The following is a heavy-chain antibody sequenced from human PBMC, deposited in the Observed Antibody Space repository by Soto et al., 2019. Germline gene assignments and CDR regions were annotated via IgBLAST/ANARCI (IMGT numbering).Heavy chain of an antibody. D-gene: IGHD3-3*01. CDR2: ITGGGGTI. CDR1: GFTFKTYA. V-gene: IGHV3-23*01. J-gene: IGHJ4*02. Sequence: VQRLESGGGLVQPWGSLRLSCATSGFTFKTYAMTWGRQFPGKGLEWVAAITGGGGTIYYADSVKGRFTISRDNSKVTVYQQMISLRADDTALYYCAKDKSAAGFFDFWGQGTQVTVSP. CDR3: AKDKSAAGFFDF.